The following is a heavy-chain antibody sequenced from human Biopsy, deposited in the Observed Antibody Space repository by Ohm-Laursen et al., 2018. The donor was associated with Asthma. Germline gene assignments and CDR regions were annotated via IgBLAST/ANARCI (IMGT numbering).Heavy chain of an antibody. Sequence: SLRLSCAASGFAVSRDHMFWVRQAPGKGLEWVSVIYSGGTSHTADSVKGQFTISRDNAKNTVYLQMNSLRAEDSAIYYCAKYSVSYYRGGNDYWGQGIVVTVSS. CDR1: GFAVSRDH. J-gene: IGHJ4*02. D-gene: IGHD1-26*01. CDR3: AKYSVSYYRGGNDY. CDR2: IYSGGTS. V-gene: IGHV3-53*01.